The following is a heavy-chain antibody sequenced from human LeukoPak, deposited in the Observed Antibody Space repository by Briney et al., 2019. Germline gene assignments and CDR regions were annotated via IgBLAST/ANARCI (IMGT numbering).Heavy chain of an antibody. CDR2: ISAYNGNT. Sequence: ASVKVSCKASGYTFTSYGISWVRQAPGQGLEWMGWISAYNGNTNYAQRLQGRVTMTTDTSTSKAYMELRSLRSDDTAVYYCARDANRNGIAAQTSYYYGMDVWGQGTTVTVSS. CDR1: GYTFTSYG. D-gene: IGHD6-6*01. CDR3: ARDANRNGIAAQTSYYYGMDV. V-gene: IGHV1-18*01. J-gene: IGHJ6*02.